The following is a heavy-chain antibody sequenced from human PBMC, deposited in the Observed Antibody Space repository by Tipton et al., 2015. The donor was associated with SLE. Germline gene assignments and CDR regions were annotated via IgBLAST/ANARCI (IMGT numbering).Heavy chain of an antibody. Sequence: TLSLTCTVSGGSLSESFLYRSWIRQPPGKGLEWIGEIDHSGSTNYNPSLESRVTISIDKSRNQFSLKLNSVTAADTAVYYCARGRGRSSGWGHYYYYGMDVWGHGTTVTVS. V-gene: IGHV4-4*02. CDR3: ARGRGRSSGWGHYYYYGMDV. CDR1: GGSLSESFL. J-gene: IGHJ6*02. D-gene: IGHD6-19*01. CDR2: IDHSGST.